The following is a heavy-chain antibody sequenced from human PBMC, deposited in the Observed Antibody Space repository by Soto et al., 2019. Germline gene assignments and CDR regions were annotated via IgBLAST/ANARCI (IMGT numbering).Heavy chain of an antibody. D-gene: IGHD3-22*01. V-gene: IGHV4-31*03. CDR1: GGSISSGGYY. CDR2: IYFSGTT. J-gene: IGHJ5*02. CDR3: ARRDRSGFSYWLDT. Sequence: SETLSLTCTVSGGSISSGGYYWSWIRQHPGKGLEWIGTIYFSGTTYYNPSLKSRVTISVDTSKSQFSLKLSSVTAADTAVYYCARRDRSGFSYWLDTWGQGTLVTFSS.